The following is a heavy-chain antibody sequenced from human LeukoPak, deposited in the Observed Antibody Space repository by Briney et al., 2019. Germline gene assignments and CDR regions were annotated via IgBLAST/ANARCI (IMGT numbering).Heavy chain of an antibody. CDR1: GFTFSSYA. CDR3: AKDVESGRSADY. CDR2: ISGSGGGT. Sequence: PGGSLRLSCAASGFTFSSYAMSSVRHAPGKGLEWVSTISGSGGGTYCAGSVKGRFTLSRDNSMNTLYLQMNSLRAEDTAVYYCAKDVESGRSADYWGQGTLVTVSS. D-gene: IGHD3-10*01. V-gene: IGHV3-23*01. J-gene: IGHJ4*02.